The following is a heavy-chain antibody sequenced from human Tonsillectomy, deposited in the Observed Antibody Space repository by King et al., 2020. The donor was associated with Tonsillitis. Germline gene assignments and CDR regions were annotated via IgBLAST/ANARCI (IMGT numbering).Heavy chain of an antibody. J-gene: IGHJ4*02. D-gene: IGHD3-10*01. CDR2: IYPGDSDT. Sequence: VQLVESGAEVKKPGESLKISCKGSGYSFTNYWIAWVRQMPGKGLEWMGLIYPGDSDTIYSPSFQGQVTISADKSISTAYLPWSSLKASDTAMYYCARRPLKFVPGTMVYFEYWGQGTLVTVSS. CDR1: GYSFTNYW. CDR3: ARRPLKFVPGTMVYFEY. V-gene: IGHV5-51*03.